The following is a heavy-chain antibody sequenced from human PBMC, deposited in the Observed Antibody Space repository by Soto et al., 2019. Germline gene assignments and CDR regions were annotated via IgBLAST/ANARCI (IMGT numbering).Heavy chain of an antibody. J-gene: IGHJ4*02. CDR2: INTDGTGT. CDR3: TRDRPGPQHYFDY. V-gene: IGHV3-74*01. Sequence: EVQLVESGGGLTQPGGSLRLCSAASGFTFSSDCLHWVRQPPGKGLAWVSRINTDGTGTSYADSVKGRFTISRDNAKNTLHLQMNSLRAEDTAIYYGTRDRPGPQHYFDYWGQGNMVTVSS. D-gene: IGHD3-10*01. CDR1: GFTFSSDC.